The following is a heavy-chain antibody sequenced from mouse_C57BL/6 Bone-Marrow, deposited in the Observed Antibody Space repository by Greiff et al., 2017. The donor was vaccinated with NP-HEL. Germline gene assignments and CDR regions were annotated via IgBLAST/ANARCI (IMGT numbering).Heavy chain of an antibody. J-gene: IGHJ2*01. D-gene: IGHD1-1*01. CDR1: GYTFTDYY. CDR3: ASGNYYGSRDY. Sequence: EVQLQQSGPELVKPGASVKISCKASGYTFTDYYMNWVKQSHGKSLEWIGDINPNNGGTSYNQKFKGKATLTVDKSSSTAYMELRSLTSEDSAVYYCASGNYYGSRDYWGQGTTLTVSS. CDR2: INPNNGGT. V-gene: IGHV1-26*01.